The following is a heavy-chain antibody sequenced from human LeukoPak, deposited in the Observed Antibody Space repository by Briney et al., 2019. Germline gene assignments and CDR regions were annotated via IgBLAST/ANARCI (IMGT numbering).Heavy chain of an antibody. CDR1: GYTFTSNY. J-gene: IGHJ1*01. V-gene: IGHV1-46*01. CDR3: ARVSPHRRAEYFQH. Sequence: ASVKVSCKAFGYTFTSNYMHWVRQAPGQGPEWMGVISPSGGSTTYAQRFQGRVTLTRDMSTSTDYLELSSLRSEDTAVYYCARVSPHRRAEYFQHWGQGTLVTVSS. CDR2: ISPSGGST.